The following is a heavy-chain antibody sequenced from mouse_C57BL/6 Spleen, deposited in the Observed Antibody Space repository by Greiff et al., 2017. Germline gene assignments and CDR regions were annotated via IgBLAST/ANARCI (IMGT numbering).Heavy chain of an antibody. CDR1: GYSFTDYN. V-gene: IGHV1-39*01. Sequence: VQLQQSGPELVKPGASVKISCKASGYSFTDYNMNWVKQSNGKSLEWIGVINPNYGTTSYNQKFNGKATLTVDQSSSTAYMQLNSLTSEDSAVXYCAVYGSSFYYAMDYWGQGTSVTVSS. CDR3: AVYGSSFYYAMDY. CDR2: INPNYGTT. D-gene: IGHD1-1*01. J-gene: IGHJ4*01.